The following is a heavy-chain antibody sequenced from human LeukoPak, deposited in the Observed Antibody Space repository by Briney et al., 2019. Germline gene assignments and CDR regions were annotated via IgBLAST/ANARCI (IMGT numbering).Heavy chain of an antibody. Sequence: ASVKVSCKASGYTFTSYGISWVRQAPGQGLEWMGWISAYNGNTNYAQKLQGRVTMTTDTSTSTAYMELSSLRSEDTAVYYCARGRHYYDSSDYYYEGDAFDIWGQGTMVTVSS. J-gene: IGHJ3*02. CDR3: ARGRHYYDSSDYYYEGDAFDI. CDR2: ISAYNGNT. CDR1: GYTFTSYG. V-gene: IGHV1-18*01. D-gene: IGHD3-22*01.